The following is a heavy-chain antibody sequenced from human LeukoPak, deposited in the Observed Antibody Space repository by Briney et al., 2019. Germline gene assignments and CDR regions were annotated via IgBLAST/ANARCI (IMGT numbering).Heavy chain of an antibody. CDR1: GFTISSYG. CDR3: ARESNYHDSLGYNWFDP. D-gene: IGHD3-22*01. V-gene: IGHV3-30*02. CDR2: IRYDGSNK. Sequence: GGSLRLSCAASGFTISSYGMHWVRQAPGKGLEWVAFIRYDGSNKYYADSVKGRFTISRDNSKNTLYLQMNSLRAEDTAVYYCARESNYHDSLGYNWFDPWGQGTLVTVSS. J-gene: IGHJ5*02.